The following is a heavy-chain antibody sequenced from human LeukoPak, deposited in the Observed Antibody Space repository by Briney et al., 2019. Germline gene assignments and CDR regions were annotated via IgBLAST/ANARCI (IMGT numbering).Heavy chain of an antibody. Sequence: SETLSLTCTVSGGSISSYCWSWIRQPPGKGLEWIGYIYYSGSTNYNPSLKSRVTISVDTSKNQFSLKLSSVTAADTAVYYCARAIAVAGLAWFDPWGQGTLVTVSS. D-gene: IGHD6-19*01. CDR2: IYYSGST. CDR1: GGSISSYC. CDR3: ARAIAVAGLAWFDP. V-gene: IGHV4-59*01. J-gene: IGHJ5*02.